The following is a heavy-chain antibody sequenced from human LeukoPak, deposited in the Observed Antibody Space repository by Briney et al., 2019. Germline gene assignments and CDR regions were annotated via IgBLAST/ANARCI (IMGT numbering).Heavy chain of an antibody. CDR1: GYTFLDYY. CDR3: ARVRPCTTATCYRWFDP. Sequence: PGASVKVSCKASGYTFLDYYMHWVRQAPGQGLEWMGWINPNSGGTNYAQKFQGRVTVTRDTSISTVYMDLSGLTSDDTAMYYCARVRPCTTATCYRWFDPWGQGTLVTVSS. V-gene: IGHV1-2*02. J-gene: IGHJ5*02. CDR2: INPNSGGT. D-gene: IGHD2-2*01.